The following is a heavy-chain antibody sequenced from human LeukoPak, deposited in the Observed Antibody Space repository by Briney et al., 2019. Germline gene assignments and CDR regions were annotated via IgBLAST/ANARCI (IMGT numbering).Heavy chain of an antibody. D-gene: IGHD2-15*01. Sequence: GGSLRLSCAASGFTFSSYWMSWVRQAPGKGLEWVANIKQDGSEKYYVDSVKGRFTISRDNAKNSLYLQMNSLRAEDTAVYYCARAGIVVVVAAKRSRGFDNWGQGTLVTVSS. CDR2: IKQDGSEK. V-gene: IGHV3-7*01. CDR1: GFTFSSYW. J-gene: IGHJ4*02. CDR3: ARAGIVVVVAAKRSRGFDN.